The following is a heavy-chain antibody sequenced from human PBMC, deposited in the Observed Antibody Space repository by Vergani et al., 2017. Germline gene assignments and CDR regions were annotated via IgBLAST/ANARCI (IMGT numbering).Heavy chain of an antibody. CDR3: ARSSATSHYYGMDV. CDR1: GFTFSSYG. J-gene: IGHJ6*02. Sequence: QVQLVESGGGVVQPGRSLRLSCAASGFTFSSYGMHWVRQAPGKGLEWVAVIWYDGSNKYYADSVEGRFTISRDNSKNTLYLQMNSLRAEDTAVYYCARSSATSHYYGMDVWGQGTTVTVSS. CDR2: IWYDGSNK. V-gene: IGHV3-33*01. D-gene: IGHD6-25*01.